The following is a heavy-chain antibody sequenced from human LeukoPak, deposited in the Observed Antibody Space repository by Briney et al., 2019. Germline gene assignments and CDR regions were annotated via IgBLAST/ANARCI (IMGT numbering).Heavy chain of an antibody. J-gene: IGHJ3*02. CDR1: GGSISSYY. Sequence: KPSETLSLTCTVSGGSISSYYWSWIRQPPGKGLEWIGYIYYSGSTNYNPSLKSRVTMSVDTSKNQFSLKLSSVTAADTAVYYCASAYYDFWSGYYNEGDAFDIWGQGTMVTVSS. CDR3: ASAYYDFWSGYYNEGDAFDI. V-gene: IGHV4-59*12. D-gene: IGHD3-3*01. CDR2: IYYSGST.